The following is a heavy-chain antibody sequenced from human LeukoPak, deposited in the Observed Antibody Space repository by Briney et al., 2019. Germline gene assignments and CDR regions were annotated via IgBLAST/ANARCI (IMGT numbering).Heavy chain of an antibody. CDR1: GGSISSYY. CDR2: IYYSGST. Sequence: KPSETLSLTCTVSGGSISSYYWSWIRQPPGKGLEWIGYIYYSGSTNYNPSLKSRVTISVDTSKNQFSLKLSSVTAADTAVYYCARDRGYDILTGYYKDWFDPWGQGTLVTVSS. J-gene: IGHJ5*02. CDR3: ARDRGYDILTGYYKDWFDP. D-gene: IGHD3-9*01. V-gene: IGHV4-59*01.